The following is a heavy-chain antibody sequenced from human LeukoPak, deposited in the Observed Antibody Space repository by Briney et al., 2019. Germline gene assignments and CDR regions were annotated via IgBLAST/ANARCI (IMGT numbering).Heavy chain of an antibody. J-gene: IGHJ4*02. D-gene: IGHD2-2*01. V-gene: IGHV1-2*02. Sequence: ASVKVSCKASGYTSTGYYMHWVRQAPGQGLEWMGWINPNSGGTNYAQKFQGRVTMTRDTSISTAYMELSRLRSDDTAVYYCARLVVPAAPDNYWGQGTLVTVSS. CDR1: GYTSTGYY. CDR3: ARLVVPAAPDNY. CDR2: INPNSGGT.